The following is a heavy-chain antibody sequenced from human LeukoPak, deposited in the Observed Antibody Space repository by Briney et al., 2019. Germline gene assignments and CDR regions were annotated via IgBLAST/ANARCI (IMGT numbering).Heavy chain of an antibody. V-gene: IGHV1-2*02. CDR2: INPKSGGK. Sequence: GSVTVSCKASGYTFTDYYIHWVRQAPGQGVEGRGWINPKSGGKKNVVTFQGRVTMTRDTSISTPYMELSRLRSDDTAVYYCARSRGFVLIPPTTVWFDPWGQGTLVTVAA. CDR1: GYTFTDYY. D-gene: IGHD2-8*02. J-gene: IGHJ5*02. CDR3: ARSRGFVLIPPTTVWFDP.